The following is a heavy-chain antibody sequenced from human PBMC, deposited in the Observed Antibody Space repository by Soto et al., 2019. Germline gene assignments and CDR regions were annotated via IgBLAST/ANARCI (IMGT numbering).Heavy chain of an antibody. CDR1: GFTFSSYG. V-gene: IGHV3-33*08. CDR3: ARSGLKVGGSLIWYFDL. CDR2: IWYDGSNK. J-gene: IGHJ2*01. D-gene: IGHD2-15*01. Sequence: VQLVESGGGLVKPGGSLRLSCAASGFTFSSYGMHWVRQAPGKGLEWVAVIWYDGSNKYYADSVKGRFTISRDNSKNTLYLQMNSLRAEDTAVYYCARSGLKVGGSLIWYFDLWGRGTLVTVSS.